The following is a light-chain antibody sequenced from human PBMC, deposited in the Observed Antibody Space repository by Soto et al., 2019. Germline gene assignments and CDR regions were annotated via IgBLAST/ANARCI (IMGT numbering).Light chain of an antibody. CDR1: SIDIGGYNF. CDR3: GSYTSSDTRV. Sequence: QSALTQPASVSGSPGQSITISCTGTSIDIGGYNFVSWYQQHPGIAPKLVIYDVSGRPSGVSDRFSGSKSGNTASLTISGLLAEDEADYYCGSYTSSDTRVFGGGTKLTVL. J-gene: IGLJ3*02. V-gene: IGLV2-14*01. CDR2: DVS.